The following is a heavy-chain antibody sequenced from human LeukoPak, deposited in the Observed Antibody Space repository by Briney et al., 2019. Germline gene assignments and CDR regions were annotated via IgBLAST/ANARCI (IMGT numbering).Heavy chain of an antibody. CDR3: ARLPGIAAI. CDR2: IYYTGST. D-gene: IGHD6-13*01. CDR1: GGSISSSGYY. J-gene: IGHJ4*02. V-gene: IGHV4-39*01. Sequence: SETLSLTCTVSGGSISSSGYYCGWIRQPPGKGLEWIGSIYYTGSTYYSPSLKSRVTISVDTSKNQLSLKLSSVTAADTAVYYCARLPGIAAIWGQGTLVTVSS.